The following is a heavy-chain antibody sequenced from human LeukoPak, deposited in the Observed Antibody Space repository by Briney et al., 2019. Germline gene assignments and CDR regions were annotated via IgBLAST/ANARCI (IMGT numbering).Heavy chain of an antibody. V-gene: IGHV3-23*01. D-gene: IGHD3-3*01. CDR3: ARDYDFWSGPLAFDI. CDR2: ISGSGGST. J-gene: IGHJ3*02. CDR1: GFTFSSYA. Sequence: GGSLRLSCAASGFTFSSYAMSWVRQAPGKGLEWVSAISGSGGSTYYADSVKGRFTISRDNSKNTLYLQMNSLRAEDTAVYYCARDYDFWSGPLAFDIWGQGTMVTVSS.